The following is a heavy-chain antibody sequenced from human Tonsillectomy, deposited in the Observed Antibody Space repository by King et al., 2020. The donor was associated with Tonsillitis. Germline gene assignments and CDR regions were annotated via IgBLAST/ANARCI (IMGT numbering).Heavy chain of an antibody. V-gene: IGHV4-30-2*01. CDR3: ARAGSIAAAGTGYYLDY. CDR1: GGSISSGAYS. D-gene: IGHD6-13*01. CDR2: IYLSGNT. J-gene: IGHJ4*02. Sequence: LQLLESGSGLVKPSQTLSLTCAVSGGSISSGAYSWSWIRPPPRTGLEWLGYIYLSGNTYYNPSLKSRVTITVDRSKNQFSLRLNSVTAADTAVYCCARAGSIAAAGTGYYLDYWGQGTLVTVSS.